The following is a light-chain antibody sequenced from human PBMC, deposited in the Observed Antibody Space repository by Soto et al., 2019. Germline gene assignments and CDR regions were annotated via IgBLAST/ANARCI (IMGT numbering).Light chain of an antibody. V-gene: IGLV2-14*01. CDR1: STDVGGYNY. Sequence: QSVLAQPFSVSGSPGQSITISCTGTSTDVGGYNYVSWYQHHSGKAPKLLIYEVTNRPSGISDRFSGSKSVNTASLTISGLQAEDESDYYCGSYSSTDTPFVFGTGTKLTVL. CDR2: EVT. CDR3: GSYSSTDTPFV. J-gene: IGLJ1*01.